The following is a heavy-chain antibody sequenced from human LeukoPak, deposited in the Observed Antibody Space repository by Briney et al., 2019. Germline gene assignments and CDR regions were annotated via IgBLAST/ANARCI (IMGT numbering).Heavy chain of an antibody. CDR1: GFTFSNAY. V-gene: IGHV3-15*01. CDR3: AAGRPLVVGTRPFDF. D-gene: IGHD2-15*01. J-gene: IGHJ4*02. Sequence: PGGSLRLSCAASGFTFSNAYMSWVRQAPGKGLEWVGRIKTKTDGGTTEYAAPVKGRFTISRDDSKNTLYLQMLSLETEDTAVYSCAAGRPLVVGTRPFDFWGQGTLVTVSS. CDR2: IKTKTDGGTT.